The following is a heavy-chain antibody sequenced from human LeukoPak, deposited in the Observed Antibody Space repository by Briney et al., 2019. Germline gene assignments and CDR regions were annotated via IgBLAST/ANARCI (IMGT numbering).Heavy chain of an antibody. J-gene: IGHJ4*02. V-gene: IGHV3-23*01. D-gene: IGHD6-13*01. CDR2: ISAISGDT. CDR3: ARGGYTNNWSLWPY. CDR1: GFTFSSYG. Sequence: GGTLRLSCAASGFTFSSYGMSWVRQVPGKGLEWVSGISAISGDTYYAASVKGRFTVSRDNSKNTVHLQMNSLRAEDTAVYYCARGGYTNNWSLWPYWGQGTLVTVSS.